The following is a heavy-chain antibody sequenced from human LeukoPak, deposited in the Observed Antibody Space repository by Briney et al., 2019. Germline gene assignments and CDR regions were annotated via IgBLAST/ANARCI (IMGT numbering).Heavy chain of an antibody. Sequence: SETLSLTCTVSGASVSSSYYWGWIRQPPGKGLEWIGSICSGGNTCYNPSLQSRVTISADSSKNHFFLQLTSATAADTAVYFCARDGPWKSDVWGRGTLVTVSS. D-gene: IGHD1-1*01. CDR3: ARDGPWKSDV. J-gene: IGHJ4*02. CDR2: ICSGGNT. V-gene: IGHV4-39*02. CDR1: GASVSSSYY.